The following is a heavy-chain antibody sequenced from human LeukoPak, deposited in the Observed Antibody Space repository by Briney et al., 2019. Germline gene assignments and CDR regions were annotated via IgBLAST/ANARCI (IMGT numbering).Heavy chain of an antibody. J-gene: IGHJ5*02. D-gene: IGHD3-16*01. CDR3: TRDRSYGFDP. V-gene: IGHV3-74*01. CDR1: GFTLSNFW. Sequence: PGGSLRLSCAASGFTLSNFWMHWVRQAPGKGLVWLSRIHVIGGNTSYVDSVKGRFIISRDNAKKKVYLQMNNLRVDDTALYFCTRDRSYGFDPWGQGTLVTVSS. CDR2: IHVIGGNT.